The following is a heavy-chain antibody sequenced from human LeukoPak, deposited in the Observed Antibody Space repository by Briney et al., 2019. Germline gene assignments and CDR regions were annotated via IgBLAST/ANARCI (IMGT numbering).Heavy chain of an antibody. CDR1: GGSISSGDYY. CDR2: IYYTGST. CDR3: ARERFISGSYSTHAFDI. V-gene: IGHV4-31*03. J-gene: IGHJ3*02. D-gene: IGHD1-26*01. Sequence: ASETLSLTCTVSGGSISSGDYYWSWIRQHPGKGLEWIGYIYYTGSTFYNPSLKSRVAISVDTSKNQFSLKLNSVTAADTAVYYCARERFISGSYSTHAFDIWGQGTMVTVSS.